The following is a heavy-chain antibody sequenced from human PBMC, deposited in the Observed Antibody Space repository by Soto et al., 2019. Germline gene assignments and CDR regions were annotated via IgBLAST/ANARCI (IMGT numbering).Heavy chain of an antibody. CDR2: IDPSDSYT. Sequence: PGESLKISGKGSGYSFTSYWISWVRQMPGKGLEWMGRIDPSDSYTNYSPSFQGHVTSSADKSISTAYLQWSSLKASDTAMYYCARLERPPYYYYGMDVWGQGTTVTVSS. D-gene: IGHD1-1*01. CDR3: ARLERPPYYYYGMDV. CDR1: GYSFTSYW. V-gene: IGHV5-10-1*01. J-gene: IGHJ6*02.